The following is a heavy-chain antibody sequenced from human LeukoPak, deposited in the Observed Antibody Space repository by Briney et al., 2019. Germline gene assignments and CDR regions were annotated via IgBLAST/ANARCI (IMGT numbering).Heavy chain of an antibody. CDR3: ARALGYYDSSGYFH. V-gene: IGHV1-69*13. CDR1: GYTFTSYA. J-gene: IGHJ4*02. Sequence: ASVKVSCKASGYTFTSYAISWVRQAPGQGLEWMGGIIPIFGTANYAQKFQGRVTITADESTSTAYMELSSLRSEDTAVYYCARALGYYDSSGYFHWGQGTLVTVSS. CDR2: IIPIFGTA. D-gene: IGHD3-22*01.